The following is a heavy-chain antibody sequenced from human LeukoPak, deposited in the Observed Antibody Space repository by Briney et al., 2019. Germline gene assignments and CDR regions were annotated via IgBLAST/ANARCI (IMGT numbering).Heavy chain of an antibody. Sequence: SETLSLTCAVYRGSFSGYYWSWIRQPPGKGLEWIGYIYYSGSTKYNPSLKSRVSISVDTSKNQFSLKLSSVTAADTAVYYCARGAGAGYNLQPFDYWGQGTLVTVSS. V-gene: IGHV4-59*08. D-gene: IGHD5-24*01. CDR1: RGSFSGYY. CDR2: IYYSGST. J-gene: IGHJ4*02. CDR3: ARGAGAGYNLQPFDY.